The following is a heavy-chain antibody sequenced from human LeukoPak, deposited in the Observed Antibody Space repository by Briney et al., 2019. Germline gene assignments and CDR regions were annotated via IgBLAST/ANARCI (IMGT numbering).Heavy chain of an antibody. CDR2: ITPSGDTS. D-gene: IGHD1-26*01. CDR3: ARGILGDSVAFDV. Sequence: GASVKVSCKASGYTFGNYFMHWVRQAPGQGLEWIAMITPSGDTSKFGEISYGRGTMTRDTSTSAVYMELSDLRSEDTAVYYCARGILGDSVAFDVWGQGTMVIVSS. J-gene: IGHJ3*01. CDR1: GYTFGNYF. V-gene: IGHV1-46*01.